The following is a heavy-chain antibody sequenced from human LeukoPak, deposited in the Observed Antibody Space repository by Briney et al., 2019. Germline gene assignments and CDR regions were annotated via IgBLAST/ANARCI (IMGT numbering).Heavy chain of an antibody. D-gene: IGHD2-15*01. Sequence: PSETLSLTCTVSGGSISSSSYYWGWIRQPPGKGLGWVGGIYYSGSTYYNPSLKSRVTISVDTSKNQFSLKLSSVTAADTAVYYCARHPHCSGGSCYSGVGAFDIWGQGTMVTVSS. J-gene: IGHJ3*02. CDR2: IYYSGST. CDR1: GGSISSSSYY. CDR3: ARHPHCSGGSCYSGVGAFDI. V-gene: IGHV4-39*01.